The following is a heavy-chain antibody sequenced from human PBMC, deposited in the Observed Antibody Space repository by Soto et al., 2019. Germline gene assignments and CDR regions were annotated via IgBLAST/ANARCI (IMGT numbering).Heavy chain of an antibody. Sequence: GGSLRLSCAASGFTFSSYAMSWVRQAPGKGLEWVSAISGSGGSTYYADSVKGRFTISRDNSKNTLYLQMNSLRAEDAAVYYCAETPTVTTIFLLDYWGQGTLVTVSS. J-gene: IGHJ4*02. CDR3: AETPTVTTIFLLDY. CDR2: ISGSGGST. V-gene: IGHV3-23*01. D-gene: IGHD4-17*01. CDR1: GFTFSSYA.